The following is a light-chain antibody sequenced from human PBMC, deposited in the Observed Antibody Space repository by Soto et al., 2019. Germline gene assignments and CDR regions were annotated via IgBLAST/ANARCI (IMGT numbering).Light chain of an antibody. CDR1: QDISRF. Sequence: DVQMTRSPSAMSASVGDRVTITCRATQDISRFVAWFQQKPGKAPERLIYETSTLQPGVPSRFSGSGSGTEFTLAISGLQPEDVATYYCLQHNSYPYTFGQGTKVDIK. CDR2: ETS. J-gene: IGKJ2*01. V-gene: IGKV1-17*03. CDR3: LQHNSYPYT.